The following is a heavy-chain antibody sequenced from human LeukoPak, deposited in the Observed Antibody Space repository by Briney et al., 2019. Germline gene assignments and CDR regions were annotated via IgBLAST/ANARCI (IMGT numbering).Heavy chain of an antibody. Sequence: GGSLRLSCAASGFTFSSYAMHWVRQAPGKGLEWVAVISYDGSNKYYADSVKGRFTISRDSSKNTLYIQMNSLRGEDTAVFYCARGSSSWSYFDYWGQGTLVTVSS. D-gene: IGHD6-13*01. CDR3: ARGSSSWSYFDY. V-gene: IGHV3-30-3*01. J-gene: IGHJ4*02. CDR1: GFTFSSYA. CDR2: ISYDGSNK.